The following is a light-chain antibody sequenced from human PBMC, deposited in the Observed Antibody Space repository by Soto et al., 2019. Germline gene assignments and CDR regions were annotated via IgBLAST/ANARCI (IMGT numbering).Light chain of an antibody. J-gene: IGKJ1*01. V-gene: IGKV1-5*01. Sequence: DIQMTQSPSTLSASVGDRVTISCRASQSIGTWLAWYQQKPGKAPNLLIYDASSLESGVPSRFSGSGSGTEFTLTISSLQPDDFATYYCQHYNSYSWTFGQGTKVDIK. CDR2: DAS. CDR1: QSIGTW. CDR3: QHYNSYSWT.